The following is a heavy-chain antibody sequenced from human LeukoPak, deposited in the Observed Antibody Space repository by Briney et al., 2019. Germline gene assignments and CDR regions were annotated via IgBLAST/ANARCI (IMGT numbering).Heavy chain of an antibody. D-gene: IGHD3/OR15-3a*01. CDR2: IDYSGRT. J-gene: IGHJ4*02. CDR1: GGSLSSYY. Sequence: SETLSLTCTVSGGSLSSYYWSWIRQPPGKGLEWIGYIDYSGRTNYNPSLKSRVTISLDMSKNQFSLRLGSVTAADTAVYYCAREWTPYFDYWGQGTLVTVSS. V-gene: IGHV4-59*01. CDR3: AREWTPYFDY.